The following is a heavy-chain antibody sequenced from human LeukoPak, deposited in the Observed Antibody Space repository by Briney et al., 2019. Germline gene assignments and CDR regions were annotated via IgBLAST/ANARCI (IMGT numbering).Heavy chain of an antibody. CDR2: ISYDGSSS. V-gene: IGHV3-30*04. CDR1: GCSVSTYT. D-gene: IGHD2-2*01. CDR3: AQEKDCRILSCYHRFDH. J-gene: IGHJ4*02. Sequence: GWALRLSCAASGCSVSTYTMHWVRQAPARGRDWVAVISYDGSSSYYADSVQGRFTISRDNSKNTLYIQMNSLRREDTAVYYFAQEKDCRILSCYHRFDHWRQGTLVGVSS.